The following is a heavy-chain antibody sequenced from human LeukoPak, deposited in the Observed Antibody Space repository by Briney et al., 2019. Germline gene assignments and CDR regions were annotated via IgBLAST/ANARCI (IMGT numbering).Heavy chain of an antibody. V-gene: IGHV4-39*01. J-gene: IGHJ4*02. D-gene: IGHD3-3*01. CDR2: IYYSGST. CDR3: ASSITIFGVVTGDY. CDR1: GGSISSSSYY. Sequence: PSETLSLTCTVSGGSISSSSYYWGWIRQPPGKGLEWIGSIYYSGSTYYNPSLKSRVTISVDTSKNQFSLKLSSVTAADTAVYYCASSITIFGVVTGDYWGQGTLVTVSS.